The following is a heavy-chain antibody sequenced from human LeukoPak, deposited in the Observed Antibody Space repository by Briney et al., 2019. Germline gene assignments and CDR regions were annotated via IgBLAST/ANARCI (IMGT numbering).Heavy chain of an antibody. CDR1: GYTFTSYD. CDR3: ARGEYSSSSGEFDY. CDR2: MNPNSGNT. J-gene: IGHJ4*02. V-gene: IGHV1-8*03. Sequence: ASVKVSCKASGYTFTSYDINWVRQATGQGLEWMGWMNPNSGNTGYAQKFQGRVTITRNTSISTAYMELSSLRSEDTAVYYCARGEYSSSSGEFDYWGQGTLVTVSS. D-gene: IGHD6-6*01.